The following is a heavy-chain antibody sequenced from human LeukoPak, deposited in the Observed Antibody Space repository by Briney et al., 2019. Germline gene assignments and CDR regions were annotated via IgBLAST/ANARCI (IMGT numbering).Heavy chain of an antibody. CDR1: GGSISYHY. J-gene: IGHJ6*03. CDR2: IYYSGST. V-gene: IGHV4-59*11. CDR3: ARGLNSILGVAAHYYYMDV. Sequence: SETLSLTCTVSGGSISYHYWSWIRQPPGKGLEWIGCIYYSGSTNYNPSLKSRVTISVDTSKNQFSLKLSSVTAADTAVYYCARGLNSILGVAAHYYYMDVWGKGTTVTVSS. D-gene: IGHD3-3*01.